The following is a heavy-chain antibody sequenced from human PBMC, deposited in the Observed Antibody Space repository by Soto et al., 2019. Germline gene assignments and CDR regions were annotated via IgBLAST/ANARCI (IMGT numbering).Heavy chain of an antibody. D-gene: IGHD7-27*01. CDR1: GDPVSSGSYY. CDR3: AAKLGTTHYFDF. J-gene: IGHJ4*02. Sequence: QVQLQESGPGLVQPSQTLSLTCSVSGDPVSSGSYYWTRGRQHPVKGLEWIGYIYHTGRTYYNPSRQSRLSMSLDTSKNQFSLHLYSVTAADTAVDFCAAKLGTTHYFDFWGQGSLVAVSS. V-gene: IGHV4-31*03. CDR2: IYHTGRT.